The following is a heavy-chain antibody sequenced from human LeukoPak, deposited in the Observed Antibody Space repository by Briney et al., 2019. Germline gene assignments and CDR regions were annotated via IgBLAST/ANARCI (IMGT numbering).Heavy chain of an antibody. Sequence: PSETLSLTCTVSSGSISSSNYYWSWIRQPAGKGLEWIGRFYTSGSTNYNPSLKSRVTISVDTSKNQFSLKLSSVTAADTAVYYCARGRDGYNFLNRGEYYYFDYWGQGTLVTVSS. CDR3: ARGRDGYNFLNRGEYYYFDY. V-gene: IGHV4-61*02. J-gene: IGHJ4*02. CDR1: SGSISSSNYY. CDR2: FYTSGST. D-gene: IGHD5-24*01.